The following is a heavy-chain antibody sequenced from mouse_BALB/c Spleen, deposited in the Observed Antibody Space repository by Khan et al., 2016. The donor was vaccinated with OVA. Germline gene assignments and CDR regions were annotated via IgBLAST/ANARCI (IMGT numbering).Heavy chain of an antibody. J-gene: IGHJ1*01. CDR1: GYTFTDYS. V-gene: IGHV9-2-1*01. CDR2: INTETGEP. Sequence: QIQLVQSGPELKRPGETVKISCMASGYTFTDYSMHWVKQAPGKGLKWMGWINTETGEPTYADDFKGRFAFSFETSASTASLQINNLKNEATATFDGAGRKHWYFEVWGAGTTVTVSS. CDR3: AGRKHWYFEV.